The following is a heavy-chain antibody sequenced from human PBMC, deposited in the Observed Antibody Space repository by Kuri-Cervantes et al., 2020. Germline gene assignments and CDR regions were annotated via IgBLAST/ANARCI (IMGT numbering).Heavy chain of an antibody. D-gene: IGHD3-10*01. J-gene: IGHJ6*02. CDR3: ASGSFAFDYYYGMDV. Sequence: GGSLRLSCAASGFTFSSYWMSWVRQAPGKGLEWVANIKQDGSEKYYVDSVKGRFTISRDNSKNTLYLQMNSLRAEDTAVYYCASGSFAFDYYYGMDVWGQGTTVTVSS. V-gene: IGHV3-7*03. CDR1: GFTFSSYW. CDR2: IKQDGSEK.